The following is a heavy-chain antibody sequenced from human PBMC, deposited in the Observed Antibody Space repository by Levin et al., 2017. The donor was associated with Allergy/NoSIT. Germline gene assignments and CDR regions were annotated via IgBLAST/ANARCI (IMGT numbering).Heavy chain of an antibody. D-gene: IGHD6-19*01. Sequence: PGGSLRLSCAASGFTFSTYSMNWVRQAPGKGLEWVSSISHRSSYMYYADSLKGRFTISRDNAKNSLYLQMNSLRAEDTAVYYCARVTTSSGWATDYWGQGTLVTVSS. CDR3: ARVTTSSGWATDY. CDR1: GFTFSTYS. V-gene: IGHV3-21*06. CDR2: ISHRSSYM. J-gene: IGHJ4*02.